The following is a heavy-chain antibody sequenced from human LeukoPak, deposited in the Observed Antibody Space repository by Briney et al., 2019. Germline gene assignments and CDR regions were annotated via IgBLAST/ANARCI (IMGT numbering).Heavy chain of an antibody. CDR3: ARAVIVDTEHYYYYYGMDV. CDR2: IYYSGST. Sequence: SETLSLTCTVSGGSISSYYWSWILQPPGKGQEWIGYIYYSGSTNYNPSLKSRVTISVDTSKNQFSLKLSSVTAADTAVYYCARAVIVDTEHYYYYYGMDVWGQGTTVTVSS. J-gene: IGHJ6*02. D-gene: IGHD5-18*01. V-gene: IGHV4-59*01. CDR1: GGSISSYY.